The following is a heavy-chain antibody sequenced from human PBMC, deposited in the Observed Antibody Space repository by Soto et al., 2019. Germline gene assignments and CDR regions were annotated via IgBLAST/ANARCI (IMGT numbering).Heavy chain of an antibody. J-gene: IGHJ6*02. CDR3: ARGTKYYYQGMDV. Sequence: ETLSLTCTVSGDSINNYYWPWIRQPPGKGLEWIGYIYDSGSTSYNPSLKIRLTISVDTSKNQFSLKLKSVTAADTAVYYCARGTKYYYQGMDVWGQGATVTVSS. V-gene: IGHV4-59*01. CDR2: IYDSGST. CDR1: GDSINNYY.